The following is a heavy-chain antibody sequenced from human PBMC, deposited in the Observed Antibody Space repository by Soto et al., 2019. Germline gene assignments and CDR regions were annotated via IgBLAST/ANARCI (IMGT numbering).Heavy chain of an antibody. CDR2: IKTDASVI. J-gene: IGHJ4*02. V-gene: IGHV3-74*01. Sequence: EVQLVESGGGLIQPGGSLRLSCGVSGITFKNYWMHWIRQAPGKGLVWVSHIKTDASVINYADSVKGRFTISRDNAGNTLYLQMTRLGVEDTAIYYCATDEGRGLKYWGQGTSVTVSP. CDR1: GITFKNYW. CDR3: ATDEGRGLKY.